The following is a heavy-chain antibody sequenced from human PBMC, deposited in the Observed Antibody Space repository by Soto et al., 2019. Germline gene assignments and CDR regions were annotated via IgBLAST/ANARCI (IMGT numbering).Heavy chain of an antibody. V-gene: IGHV3-48*02. CDR1: GFTFSSYS. D-gene: IGHD6-19*01. CDR3: VGWYNFDY. Sequence: EVQLVESGGGLVQPGGSLRLSCAASGFTFSSYSMNWVRQAPGEGLEWVSYISSSSGTIYYADSVKGRFTISSDNAKNSLYLQMNSLRDEDTAVYYCVGWYNFDYWGQGTLVTVSS. CDR2: ISSSSGTI. J-gene: IGHJ4*02.